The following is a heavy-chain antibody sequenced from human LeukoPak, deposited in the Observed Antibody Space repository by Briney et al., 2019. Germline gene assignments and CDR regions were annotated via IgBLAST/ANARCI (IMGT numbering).Heavy chain of an antibody. CDR1: GFTFSSYA. CDR3: AKVGVAGGYYWFDP. D-gene: IGHD6-19*01. CDR2: ITGSGGYT. Sequence: GGSLRLSCAASGFTFSSYAVSWVRQAPGKGLEWVSAITGSGGYTYSADSVKGRFTISRDNSKNTLYLQMNSLRAEDTAVYYCAKVGVAGGYYWFDPWGQGTLVTVSS. V-gene: IGHV3-23*01. J-gene: IGHJ5*02.